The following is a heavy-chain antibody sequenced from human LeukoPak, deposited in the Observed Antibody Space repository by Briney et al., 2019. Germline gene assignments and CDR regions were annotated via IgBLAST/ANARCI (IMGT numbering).Heavy chain of an antibody. Sequence: SETLSLTCTVSGGSISSYYWSWIRQPAGKGLEWIGRIYTSGSTNYNPSLKGRVTMSVDTSKNQFSPKLSSVTAADTAVYYCARVGGYSGYDSERAGFDYWGQGTLVTVSS. CDR2: IYTSGST. J-gene: IGHJ4*02. V-gene: IGHV4-4*07. CDR3: ARVGGYSGYDSERAGFDY. D-gene: IGHD5-12*01. CDR1: GGSISSYY.